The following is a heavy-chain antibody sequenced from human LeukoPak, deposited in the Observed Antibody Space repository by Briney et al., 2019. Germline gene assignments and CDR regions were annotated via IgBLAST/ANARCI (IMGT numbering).Heavy chain of an antibody. J-gene: IGHJ3*02. CDR3: AREIRVLGPMPTHAFDI. CDR2: INTNTGNP. V-gene: IGHV7-4-1*02. D-gene: IGHD2-2*01. CDR1: GYTFTSYA. Sequence: GASVKVSCKASGYTFTSYAMNWVRQAPGQGLEWMGWINTNTGNPTYAQGFTGRFVFSLDTSVSTAYLQISSLKAEDTAVYYCAREIRVLGPMPTHAFDIWGQGTMVTVSS.